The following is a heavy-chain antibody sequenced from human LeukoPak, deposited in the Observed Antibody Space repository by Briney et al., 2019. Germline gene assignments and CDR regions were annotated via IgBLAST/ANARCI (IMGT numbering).Heavy chain of an antibody. CDR1: GCSISSYY. CDR2: IYPNGST. V-gene: IGHV4-4*07. Sequence: AETLYLTCNVSGCSISSYYLTWIRQPAGKGLEWIGRIYPNGSTTYNPSHKSRVTMSVDTHKNQFSLKLSSVTAAHTAVYYCARENSGSYRQFDYWGQGTLVTVSS. D-gene: IGHD1-26*01. CDR3: ARENSGSYRQFDY. J-gene: IGHJ4*02.